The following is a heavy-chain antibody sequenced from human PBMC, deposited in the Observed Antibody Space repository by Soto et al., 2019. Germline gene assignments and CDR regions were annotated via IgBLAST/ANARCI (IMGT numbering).Heavy chain of an antibody. Sequence: SETLSLTCAVSVGSISSSNWWSWVRQPPGKGLEWIGEIYHSGSTNYNPSLKSRVTISVDKSKNQFSLKLSSVTAADTAVYYCARGGSSWYGVNAFDIWGQGTMVTVSS. J-gene: IGHJ3*02. CDR1: VGSISSSNW. V-gene: IGHV4-4*02. CDR3: ARGGSSWYGVNAFDI. D-gene: IGHD6-13*01. CDR2: IYHSGST.